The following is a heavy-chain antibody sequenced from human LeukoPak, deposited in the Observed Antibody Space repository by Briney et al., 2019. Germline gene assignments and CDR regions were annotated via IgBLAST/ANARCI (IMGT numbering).Heavy chain of an antibody. CDR3: ARGGYGTYYYYYMDV. J-gene: IGHJ6*03. D-gene: IGHD3-22*01. V-gene: IGHV4-4*09. Sequence: SETLSLTCTVSGGSISSYYWSWIRQPPGKGLEWIGYIYTSGSTSYNPSLKSRVTISVDTSKNQFSLKLSSVTAADTAVYYCARGGYGTYYYYYMDVWGKGTTVTVSS. CDR2: IYTSGST. CDR1: GGSISSYY.